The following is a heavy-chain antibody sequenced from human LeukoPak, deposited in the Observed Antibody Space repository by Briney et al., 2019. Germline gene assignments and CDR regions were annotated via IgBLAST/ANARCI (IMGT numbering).Heavy chain of an antibody. CDR3: ARGASNSVGAADY. V-gene: IGHV3-33*01. D-gene: IGHD1-26*01. J-gene: IGHJ4*02. Sequence: GGSLRLSCAASGFTFSSYGMHWVRQAPGKGLEWVAVIWYDGSNKYYADSVKGRFTISRDSSKNTLYLQMNSLRAEDTAVYYCARGASNSVGAADYWGQGTLVTVSS. CDR2: IWYDGSNK. CDR1: GFTFSSYG.